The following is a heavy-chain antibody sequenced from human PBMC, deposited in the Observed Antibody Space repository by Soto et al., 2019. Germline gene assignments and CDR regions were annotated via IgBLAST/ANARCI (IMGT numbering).Heavy chain of an antibody. Sequence: PGESLKISCKGSGYSFNTYWIGWVRQMPGKGLEWMGIICPGDSDTRYSPSFQGQVTISADKSISTAYLQWSSLKASDTAMYYCASHAQTGDSYYYGMDVWGQGTTVTVSS. CDR3: ASHAQTGDSYYYGMDV. V-gene: IGHV5-51*01. D-gene: IGHD7-27*01. J-gene: IGHJ6*02. CDR1: GYSFNTYW. CDR2: ICPGDSDT.